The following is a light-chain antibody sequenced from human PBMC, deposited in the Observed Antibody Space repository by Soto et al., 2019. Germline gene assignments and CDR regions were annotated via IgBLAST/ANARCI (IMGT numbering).Light chain of an antibody. J-gene: IGKJ1*01. V-gene: IGKV1-39*01. CDR3: QQYNNWWT. CDR2: GVS. Sequence: DIQMTQSPSSLSASVGDRVTITCRASQSISSYLNWYQQKPGKAPKLLIYGVSSLQSGVPSRFSGSGSGTEFTLTISSLQSEDFAVYYCQQYNNWWTFGQGTKV. CDR1: QSISSY.